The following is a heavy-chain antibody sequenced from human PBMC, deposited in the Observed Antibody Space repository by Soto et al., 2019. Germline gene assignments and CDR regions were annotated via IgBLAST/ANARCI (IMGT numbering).Heavy chain of an antibody. J-gene: IGHJ3*02. CDR3: ARGRTTVTTSAFDI. V-gene: IGHV5-51*01. D-gene: IGHD4-17*01. CDR1: GYSFTTYW. CDR2: IYPGDSST. Sequence: RGESLKISCKGSGYSFTTYWIGWVRQMPGKGLEWMGIIYPGDSSTRYSPSFQGQVTISADKSISTAYLQWSSLKASDTAMYYCARGRTTVTTSAFDIWGQGTMVTVSS.